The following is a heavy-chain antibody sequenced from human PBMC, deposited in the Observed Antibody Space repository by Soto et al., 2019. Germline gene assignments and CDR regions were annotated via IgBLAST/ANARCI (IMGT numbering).Heavy chain of an antibody. CDR1: GGTFSSYA. CDR3: ARDVTVLRYLHAFDI. D-gene: IGHD3-9*01. Sequence: GASVKVSCKASGGTFSSYAISWVRQAPGQGLEWMGGIIPIFGTANYAQKFQGRVTITADESTSTAYMELSSLRSEDTAVYYCARDVTVLRYLHAFDIWGQGTMVTVSS. CDR2: IIPIFGTA. V-gene: IGHV1-69*13. J-gene: IGHJ3*02.